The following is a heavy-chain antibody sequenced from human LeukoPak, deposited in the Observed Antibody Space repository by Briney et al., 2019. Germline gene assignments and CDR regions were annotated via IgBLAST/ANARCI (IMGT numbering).Heavy chain of an antibody. V-gene: IGHV3-66*01. J-gene: IGHJ4*02. D-gene: IGHD5-24*01. Sequence: PGGSLRLSCAASGFTVSSNYMSWVRQAPGKGLEWVSVIYSGGSTYYADSVKGRFTISRDNSKNTLYLQMNSLRAEDTAVYYCARGMRWLQVGYYFDYWGQGTLVTVSS. CDR2: IYSGGST. CDR3: ARGMRWLQVGYYFDY. CDR1: GFTVSSNY.